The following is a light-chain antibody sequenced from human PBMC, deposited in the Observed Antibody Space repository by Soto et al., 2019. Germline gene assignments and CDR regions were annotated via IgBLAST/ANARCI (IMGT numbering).Light chain of an antibody. CDR1: QSVTNS. CDR2: HAS. J-gene: IGKJ1*01. Sequence: EIVLTQSPAILSLSPGERATPSCRASQSVTNSLAWYQQKPGQAPRLLIYHASNRATGVPARFSGSGSGTDFTLTISSLEPADFAVYYCQQRRTFGQGTKVEIK. CDR3: QQRRT. V-gene: IGKV3-11*01.